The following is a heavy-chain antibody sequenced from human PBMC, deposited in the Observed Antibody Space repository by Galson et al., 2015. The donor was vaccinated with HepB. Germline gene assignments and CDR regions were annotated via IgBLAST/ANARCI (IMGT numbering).Heavy chain of an antibody. CDR3: ARKYDSSGYFDF. D-gene: IGHD3-22*01. CDR1: GFTLTSYA. J-gene: IGHJ4*02. Sequence: SLRLSCAASGFTLTSYALSWVRQAPGKGLEWVSAIGGSGGNTNYAASVQGRFTISSDSSKSTLYLQMNDLRAEDTAVYYCARKYDSSGYFDFWGQGTLVTVSS. V-gene: IGHV3-23*01. CDR2: IGGSGGNT.